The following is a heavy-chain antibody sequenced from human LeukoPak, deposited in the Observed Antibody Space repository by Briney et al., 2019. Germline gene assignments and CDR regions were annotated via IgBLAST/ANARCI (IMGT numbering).Heavy chain of an antibody. D-gene: IGHD3-9*01. CDR3: ARRMYDILTGYYSATDY. CDR1: GGSFSGYY. CDR2: INHSGST. J-gene: IGHJ4*02. Sequence: PSETLSLTCAVYGGSFSGYYWSWIRQPPGKGLEWIGEINHSGSTNYNPSLKSRVTISVDTSKNQLSLKLSSVTAADTAVYYCARRMYDILTGYYSATDYWGQGTLVTVSS. V-gene: IGHV4-34*01.